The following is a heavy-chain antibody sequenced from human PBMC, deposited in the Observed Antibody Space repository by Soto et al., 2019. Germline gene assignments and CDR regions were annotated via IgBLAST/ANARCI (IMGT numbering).Heavy chain of an antibody. V-gene: IGHV4-34*01. D-gene: IGHD3-3*02. CDR3: AKNKVETSTFYRYYAMDV. CDR2: INYRGST. J-gene: IGHJ6*02. CDR1: GGSFSGYY. Sequence: SETLSLTCAIYGGSFSGYYWSWSRQPPGKGLEWIGEINYRGSTNYNPSLKSRVTISVDTSKNQFSLKLSSVAAADTAVYYCAKNKVETSTFYRYYAMDVWCQGTTVTVSS.